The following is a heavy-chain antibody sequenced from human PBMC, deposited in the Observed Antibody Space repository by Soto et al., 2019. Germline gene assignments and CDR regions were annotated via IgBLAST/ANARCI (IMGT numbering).Heavy chain of an antibody. CDR3: ARSFEATIAQFDY. CDR1: GFTFSSYA. J-gene: IGHJ4*02. CDR2: ISYDGSNK. D-gene: IGHD5-12*01. Sequence: GGSLRLSCAASGFTFSSYAMHWVRQAPGKGLEWVAVISYDGSNKYYADSVKGRFTISRDNSKNTLYLQMNSLRAEDTAVYYCARSFEATIAQFDYWGQGTLVTVSS. V-gene: IGHV3-30-3*01.